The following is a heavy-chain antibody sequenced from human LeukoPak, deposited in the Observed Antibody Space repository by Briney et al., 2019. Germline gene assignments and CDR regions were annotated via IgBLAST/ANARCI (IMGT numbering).Heavy chain of an antibody. CDR1: GYIFTGFS. CDR3: ARELGINAFDV. V-gene: IGHV1-2*02. D-gene: IGHD1-26*01. CDR2: IDPNSGVT. J-gene: IGHJ3*01. Sequence: ASVKVSCKASGYIFTGFSMYWVRQAPGQGLEWMGWIDPNSGVTHFAQNFQGRLTMTTDTSISTAYMELSRLTSDDTTVYYCARELGINAFDVWGQGTLVIVSS.